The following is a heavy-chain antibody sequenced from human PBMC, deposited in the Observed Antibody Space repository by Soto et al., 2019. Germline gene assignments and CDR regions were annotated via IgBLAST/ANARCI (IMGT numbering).Heavy chain of an antibody. Sequence: GGSLRLSCAASGFTFSNAWINWVRQAPGKGLEWVSVIRSSGDRTYYADSVKGRFTISRDNSKNTLYMQMNSLRAEDTAVYYCAKQQGPGTPYYYAMDVWGQGTTVTVSS. J-gene: IGHJ6*02. CDR1: GFTFSNAW. D-gene: IGHD1-1*01. CDR3: AKQQGPGTPYYYAMDV. CDR2: IRSSGDRT. V-gene: IGHV3-23*01.